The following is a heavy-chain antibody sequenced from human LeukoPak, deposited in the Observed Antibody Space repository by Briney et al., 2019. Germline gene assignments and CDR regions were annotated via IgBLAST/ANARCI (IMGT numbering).Heavy chain of an antibody. CDR2: ISYDGSNK. CDR3: AKDLPAAFYYYGMDV. V-gene: IGHV3-30*18. CDR1: GFTFSSYG. D-gene: IGHD2-2*01. Sequence: RSLRLSCAASGFTFSSYGMHWVRQAPGKGLEWVAVISYDGSNKYYADSVKGRFTISRDNSKNTLYLQMNSLRAEDTAVYYCAKDLPAAFYYYGMDVWGQGTTVTVSS. J-gene: IGHJ6*02.